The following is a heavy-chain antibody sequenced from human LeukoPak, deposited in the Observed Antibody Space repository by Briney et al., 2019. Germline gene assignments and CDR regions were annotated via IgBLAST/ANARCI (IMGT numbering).Heavy chain of an antibody. V-gene: IGHV4-34*01. CDR2: INHSGST. D-gene: IGHD3-22*01. CDR3: ARGQDSSGYYYSINWFDP. J-gene: IGHJ5*02. Sequence: TSETLSLTCAVYGGSFSGYYWSWIRQPPGKGLEWIGEINHSGSTNYNPSLKSRVTISVDTSKNQFSLKLSSVTAADTAVYYCARGQDSSGYYYSINWFDPWGQGTLVTASS. CDR1: GGSFSGYY.